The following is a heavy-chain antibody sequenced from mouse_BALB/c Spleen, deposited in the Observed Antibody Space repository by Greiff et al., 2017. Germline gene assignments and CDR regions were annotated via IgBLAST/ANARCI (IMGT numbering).Heavy chain of an antibody. J-gene: IGHJ2*01. CDR3: APTGKGY. CDR1: GFNIKDTY. Sequence: EVKLVESGAELVKPGASVKLSCTASGFNIKDTYMHWVKQRPEQGLEWIGRIDPANGNTKYDPKFQGKATITADTSSNTAYLQLSSLTSEDTAVYYCAPTGKGYWGQGTTLTVSS. D-gene: IGHD4-1*02. V-gene: IGHV14-3*02. CDR2: IDPANGNT.